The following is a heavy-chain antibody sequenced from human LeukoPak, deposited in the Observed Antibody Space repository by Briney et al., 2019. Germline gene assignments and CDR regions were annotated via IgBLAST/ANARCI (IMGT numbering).Heavy chain of an antibody. CDR1: GGTFSSYA. CDR2: IIPIFGTA. D-gene: IGHD6-13*01. V-gene: IGHV1-69*05. Sequence: SVKVSCKASGGTFSSYAISWVRQAPGHGLEWMGGIIPIFGTANYAQKFQGRVTITTDESTSTAYMELSSLRSEDTAVYYCARGTYFGSWFGKVWFDPWGQGTLVTVSS. J-gene: IGHJ5*02. CDR3: ARGTYFGSWFGKVWFDP.